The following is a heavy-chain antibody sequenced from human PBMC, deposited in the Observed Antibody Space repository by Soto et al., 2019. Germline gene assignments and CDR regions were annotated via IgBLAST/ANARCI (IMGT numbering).Heavy chain of an antibody. J-gene: IGHJ6*02. V-gene: IGHV3-64D*06. Sequence: PGWSLRLSCSGSGFTFSSYAMHWVRQATGKGLEYVSSISRKGDNTYYAESVKGRFTISRDNSKNTLYLQMSSLRAEDTAVYYCVKGYTETQTSYYYYGMDVWGQGTTVTVSS. CDR2: ISRKGDNT. CDR1: GFTFSSYA. D-gene: IGHD1-20*01. CDR3: VKGYTETQTSYYYYGMDV.